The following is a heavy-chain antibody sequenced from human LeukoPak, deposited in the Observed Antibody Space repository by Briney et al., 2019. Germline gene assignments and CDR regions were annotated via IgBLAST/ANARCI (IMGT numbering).Heavy chain of an antibody. J-gene: IGHJ4*02. CDR2: ISGSGGST. CDR1: GFTFSSCG. D-gene: IGHD6-19*01. Sequence: QTGGSLRLSCAASGFTFSSCGMSWVRQAPGKGLEWVSAISGSGGSTYYADSVKGRFTISRDNSKNTLYLQMNSLRAEDTAVYYCAREGVAGLDYWGQGTLVTVSS. V-gene: IGHV3-23*01. CDR3: AREGVAGLDY.